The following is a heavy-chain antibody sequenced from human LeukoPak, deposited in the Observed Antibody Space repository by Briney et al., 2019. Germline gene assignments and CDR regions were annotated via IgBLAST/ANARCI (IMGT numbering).Heavy chain of an antibody. CDR3: ARDSDYSNYGLNWFDP. J-gene: IGHJ5*02. CDR2: INPNSGGT. V-gene: IGHV1-2*06. D-gene: IGHD4-11*01. Sequence: ASVKVSCKASVYTFTGYYMHWVRQAPGQGLEWMGRINPNSGGTNYAQKFQGRVTMPRDTSISTAYMELSRLRSDDTAVYYCARDSDYSNYGLNWFDPWGQGTLVTVSS. CDR1: VYTFTGYY.